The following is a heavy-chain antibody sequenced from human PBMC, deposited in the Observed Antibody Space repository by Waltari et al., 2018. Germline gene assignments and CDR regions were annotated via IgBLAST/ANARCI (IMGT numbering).Heavy chain of an antibody. V-gene: IGHV3-30*18. D-gene: IGHD3-3*01. Sequence: QVQLVESGGGVVQPGRSLRLSCAASGFTFRSFAVHWVRQAPGKGLESVAVISYDGSKKYYADSVKGRFTISRDNSNDTLYLQMNTLRPEDTAVYYCAKDGFLEYLYSVFDSWGQGTLVSVSS. CDR1: GFTFRSFA. CDR3: AKDGFLEYLYSVFDS. J-gene: IGHJ4*02. CDR2: ISYDGSKK.